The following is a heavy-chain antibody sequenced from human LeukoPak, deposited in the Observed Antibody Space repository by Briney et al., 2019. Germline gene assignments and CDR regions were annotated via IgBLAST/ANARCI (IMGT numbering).Heavy chain of an antibody. J-gene: IGHJ4*02. D-gene: IGHD2-15*01. V-gene: IGHV3-21*01. Sequence: GGSLRLSCAAAGFTFSSYEMNWVRQAPGKGLEWVSSISSSSSYIYYADSVKGRFTISRDNAKNSLYLQMNSLRAEDTAVYYCARESRPVVAFDYWGQGTLVTVSS. CDR3: ARESRPVVAFDY. CDR1: GFTFSSYE. CDR2: ISSSSSYI.